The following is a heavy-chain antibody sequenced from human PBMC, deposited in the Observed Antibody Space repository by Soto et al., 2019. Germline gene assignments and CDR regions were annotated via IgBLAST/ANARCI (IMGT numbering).Heavy chain of an antibody. CDR3: ASGRPTALDY. Sequence: QLQLQESGSGLVKPSQTLSLTCAVSGGSISSGGYSWYWIRQPPGKGLEWIGYIYHSGSTYYNPSPNTRVTISVDRSQNQFSLKLPAVTAADTAVYYCASGRPTALDYWGQCTLVTVSP. J-gene: IGHJ4*02. CDR1: GGSISSGGYS. V-gene: IGHV4-30-2*01. CDR2: IYHSGST. D-gene: IGHD1-26*01.